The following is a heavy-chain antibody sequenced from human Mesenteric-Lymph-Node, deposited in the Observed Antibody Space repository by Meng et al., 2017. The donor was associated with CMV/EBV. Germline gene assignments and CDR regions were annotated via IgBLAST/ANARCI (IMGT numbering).Heavy chain of an antibody. CDR1: GGSINNFY. Sequence: SETLSLTCSVSGGSINNFYWRWIRQPPGKRLEWIGDIYYSGRTNYNPSLKSRVTMSVDMSKNQFSLKLTSVTAVDTAIYYCARVGYNDWFSQYGMDVWGQGTTVTVSS. CDR3: ARVGYNDWFSQYGMDV. D-gene: IGHD3-9*01. V-gene: IGHV4-59*01. J-gene: IGHJ6*02. CDR2: IYYSGRT.